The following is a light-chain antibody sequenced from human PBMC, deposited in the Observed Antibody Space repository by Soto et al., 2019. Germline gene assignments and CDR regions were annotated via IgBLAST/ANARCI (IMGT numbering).Light chain of an antibody. Sequence: DIQMTQSPSTLSASVGDRVTITCRASQSISSWLAWYQQKPGKAPKLLIYDASSLESGVPSRFSGSGSGTEFTLTISSLQPDDFEPYYCHSGYTFGQGTKLEIK. CDR3: HSGYT. CDR1: QSISSW. V-gene: IGKV1-5*01. J-gene: IGKJ2*01. CDR2: DAS.